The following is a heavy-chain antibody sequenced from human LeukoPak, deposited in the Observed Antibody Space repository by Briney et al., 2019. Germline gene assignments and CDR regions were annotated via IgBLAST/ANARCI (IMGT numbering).Heavy chain of an antibody. V-gene: IGHV3-23*01. CDR3: AKGSLGSWYYFDY. D-gene: IGHD6-13*01. CDR1: GFTFGSSA. Sequence: GGSLRLSCAASGFTFGSSAMSWVRQAPGKGPEWVSTFSRSGPNTYYAGSVKGRFTIFRDNSKNTLYLQMNSLRADDTAVYYCAKGSLGSWYYFDYWGQGTLVTVSS. CDR2: FSRSGPNT. J-gene: IGHJ4*02.